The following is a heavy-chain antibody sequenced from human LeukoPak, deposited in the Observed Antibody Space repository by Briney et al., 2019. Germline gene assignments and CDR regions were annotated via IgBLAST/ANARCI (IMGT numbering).Heavy chain of an antibody. J-gene: IGHJ5*02. D-gene: IGHD2-2*01. CDR3: VGVVVPAAMRNWFDP. CDR2: IYYSGST. CDR1: GGSISSSSYY. Sequence: SETLSLTCTVSGGSISSSSYYWGWIRQPPGKGLEWIGSIYYSGSTYYNPSLKSRVTISVDTSKNRFSLKLSSVTAADTAVYYCVGVVVPAAMRNWFDPWGQGTLVTVSS. V-gene: IGHV4-39*01.